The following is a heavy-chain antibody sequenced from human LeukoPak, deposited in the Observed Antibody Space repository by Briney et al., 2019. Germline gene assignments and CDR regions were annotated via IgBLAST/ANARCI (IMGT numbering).Heavy chain of an antibody. CDR2: ISGSGGST. J-gene: IGHJ4*02. CDR3: AKDRGDIVVVVAATFTSEFDY. V-gene: IGHV3-23*01. CDR1: GFTFSSYG. D-gene: IGHD2-15*01. Sequence: PGGSLRLSCAASGFTFSSYGMSWVRRAPGKGLEWVSAISGSGGSTYYADSVKGRFTISRDNSKNTLYLQMNSLRAEDTAVYYCAKDRGDIVVVVAATFTSEFDYWGQGTLVTVSS.